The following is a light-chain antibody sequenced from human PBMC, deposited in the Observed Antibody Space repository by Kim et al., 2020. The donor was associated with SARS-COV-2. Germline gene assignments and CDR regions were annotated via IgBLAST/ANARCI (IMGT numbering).Light chain of an antibody. V-gene: IGLV1-40*01. CDR1: SSNIGAGYD. CDR2: GNS. Sequence: QRDNISCTGSSSNIGAGYDVHWCQQLPGTAPKRPIYGNSNRPSGVPDRFSGSKSGTSASLAITGLQAEDDADYYCQYYDSGLSGSVCGGGTQLTVL. J-gene: IGLJ2*01. CDR3: QYYDSGLSGSV.